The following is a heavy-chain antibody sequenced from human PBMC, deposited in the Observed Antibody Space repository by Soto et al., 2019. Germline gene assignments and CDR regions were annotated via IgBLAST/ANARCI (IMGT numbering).Heavy chain of an antibody. CDR1: GGSISSSSYY. D-gene: IGHD3-16*01. CDR2: IYYSGST. J-gene: IGHJ5*02. Sequence: SETLSLTCTVSGGSISSSSYYWGWIRQPPGKGLEWIGSIYYSGSTYYNPSLKSRVTISVDTSKNQFSLKLSSVTAADTAVYYCASSYVRPPSEFDPWGQGTLVTVSS. V-gene: IGHV4-39*01. CDR3: ASSYVRPPSEFDP.